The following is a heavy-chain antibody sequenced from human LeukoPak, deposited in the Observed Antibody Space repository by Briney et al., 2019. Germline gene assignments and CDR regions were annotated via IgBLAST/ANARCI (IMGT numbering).Heavy chain of an antibody. CDR3: ARVPSLGYYDPYYFDY. Sequence: ASVKASCKASGGTFSSYAISWVRQAPGQGLEWMGGIIPIFGTANYAQKFQGRVTITADESTSTAYMELSSLRSEDTAVYYCARVPSLGYYDPYYFDYWGQGALVTVSS. CDR1: GGTFSSYA. CDR2: IIPIFGTA. D-gene: IGHD3-22*01. V-gene: IGHV1-69*01. J-gene: IGHJ4*02.